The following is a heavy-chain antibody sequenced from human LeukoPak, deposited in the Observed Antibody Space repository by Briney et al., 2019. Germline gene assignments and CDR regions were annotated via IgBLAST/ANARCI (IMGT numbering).Heavy chain of an antibody. Sequence: SETLSLTCTVSGYSISSGYYWGWIRQPPGKGLEWIGSIYHSGSTYYNPSLKSRVTISVDTSKNQFSLKLSSVTAADTAVYYCARMASNSGGYYWGQGTLVTVSS. CDR3: ARMASNSGGYY. V-gene: IGHV4-38-2*02. CDR1: GYSISSGYY. J-gene: IGHJ4*02. D-gene: IGHD1-26*01. CDR2: IYHSGST.